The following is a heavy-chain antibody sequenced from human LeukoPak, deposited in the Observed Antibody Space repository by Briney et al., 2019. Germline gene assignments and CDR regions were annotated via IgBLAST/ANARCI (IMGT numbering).Heavy chain of an antibody. V-gene: IGHV3-7*03. Sequence: GGSLRLSCAASGFTSSNYWMSWVRQAPGKGLEWVANIKQDESEKHYVDSVKGRFTIFRDNAKKSLYLQMNSLRAEDTAVYYCAREAKESSGMDVWGKGTTVTVSS. CDR1: GFTSSNYW. CDR2: IKQDESEK. J-gene: IGHJ6*04. CDR3: AREAKESSGMDV.